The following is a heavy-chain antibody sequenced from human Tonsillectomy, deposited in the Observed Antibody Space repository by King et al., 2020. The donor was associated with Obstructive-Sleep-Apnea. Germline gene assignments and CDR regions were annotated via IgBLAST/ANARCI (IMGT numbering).Heavy chain of an antibody. J-gene: IGHJ6*02. V-gene: IGHV3-33*01. CDR3: AGGVSHVDTAIGKYYYYGMDV. CDR1: GFTFSSYG. CDR2: IWYDGSNK. Sequence: VQLVESGGGVVQPGRSLRLSCAASGFTFSSYGMHWVRQAPGKGLEWVAVIWYDGSNKYYADSVKGRFTISRDNSKNTLYLQMNSLRAEDTAVYYCAGGVSHVDTAIGKYYYYGMDVWGQGTTVTVSS. D-gene: IGHD5-18*01.